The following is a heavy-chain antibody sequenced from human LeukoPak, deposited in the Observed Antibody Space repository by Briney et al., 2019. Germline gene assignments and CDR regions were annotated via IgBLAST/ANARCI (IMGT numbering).Heavy chain of an antibody. CDR3: AKALYYYDSSGYLH. CDR1: GYTFSSYA. J-gene: IGHJ4*02. Sequence: GGSLRLSCAASGYTFSSYAMSWVRQAPGKGLEWVSAISGSGGSTYYADSVKGRFTISRDNSKNTLYLQMNSLRAEDTAVYYCAKALYYYDSSGYLHWGQGTLVTVSS. V-gene: IGHV3-23*01. D-gene: IGHD3-22*01. CDR2: ISGSGGST.